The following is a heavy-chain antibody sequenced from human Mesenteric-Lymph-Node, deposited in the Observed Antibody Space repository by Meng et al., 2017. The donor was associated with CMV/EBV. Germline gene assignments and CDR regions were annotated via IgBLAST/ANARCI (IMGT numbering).Heavy chain of an antibody. CDR2: VGASNNI. Sequence: GESLKISCAAFSTYNMNWVRQAPGKRLEWVSYVGASNNIYYADSVKGRFTISRDNAKNSVYLQMNSLRAEDTAVYYCARDQSYAFDMWGQGTMVTVSS. V-gene: IGHV3-21*05. CDR1: STYN. CDR3: ARDQSYAFDM. J-gene: IGHJ3*02.